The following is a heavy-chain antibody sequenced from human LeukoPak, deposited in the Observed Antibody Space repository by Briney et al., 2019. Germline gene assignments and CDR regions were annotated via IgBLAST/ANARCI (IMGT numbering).Heavy chain of an antibody. CDR1: GYSISSGYY. Sequence: SETLSLTCTVSGYSISSGYYWGWIRPPPGKGLEWIGSIYHSGSTYYNPSLKSRVTISLDTSKNQFSLKLSSVTASDTAIYYCVSSGWLYYFHYWGQGTLVTVSS. D-gene: IGHD6-19*01. CDR2: IYHSGST. CDR3: VSSGWLYYFHY. J-gene: IGHJ4*02. V-gene: IGHV4-38-2*02.